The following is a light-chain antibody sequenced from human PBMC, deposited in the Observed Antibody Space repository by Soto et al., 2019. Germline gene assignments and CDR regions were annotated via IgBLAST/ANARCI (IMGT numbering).Light chain of an antibody. CDR2: AAS. V-gene: IGKV1-39*01. CDR1: QDISNY. CDR3: QQNYSTPLA. Sequence: DIQMTQSPSSLSASVGDRVTITCQASQDISNYLNWYQQKPGKAPNLLIYAASTLESGVPSRFSGSGSGTDFTLTISSLQLEDFATYYCQQNYSTPLAFGGGTKVDIK. J-gene: IGKJ4*01.